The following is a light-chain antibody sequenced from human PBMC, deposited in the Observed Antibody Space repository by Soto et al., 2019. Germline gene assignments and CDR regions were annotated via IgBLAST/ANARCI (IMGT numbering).Light chain of an antibody. V-gene: IGLV2-14*01. CDR3: TSYTTDKTRV. CDR2: EVS. CDR1: NNDVGGYNY. J-gene: IGLJ3*02. Sequence: QSVLTQPASVSGSPGQSITISCTGSNNDVGGYNYVSWYQQYPGRSPKLMIFEVSLRPAGVSNRFSGSKSGNTASLNISGLQSEDEADYYCTSYTTDKTRVFGGGTK.